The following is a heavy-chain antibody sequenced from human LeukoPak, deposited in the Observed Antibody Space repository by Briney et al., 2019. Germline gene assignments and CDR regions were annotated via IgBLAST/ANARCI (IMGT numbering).Heavy chain of an antibody. D-gene: IGHD3-22*01. V-gene: IGHV1-69*13. CDR2: IIPIFGTA. CDR1: GGTFSSYA. J-gene: IGHJ4*02. Sequence: SVKVSFKASGGTFSSYAISWVRQAPGQGLEWMGGIIPIFGTANYAQKFQGRVTITADESTSAAYMELSSLRSEDTAVYYCARASRPMIVVASYFDYWGQGTLVTVSS. CDR3: ARASRPMIVVASYFDY.